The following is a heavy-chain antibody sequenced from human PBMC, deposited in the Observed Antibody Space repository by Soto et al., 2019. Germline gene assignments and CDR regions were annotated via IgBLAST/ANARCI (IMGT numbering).Heavy chain of an antibody. CDR3: ANGDRGYSYGPLYYYGMDV. CDR1: GFTFSSYA. V-gene: IGHV1-69*01. J-gene: IGHJ6*02. CDR2: IIPIFGTA. D-gene: IGHD5-18*01. Sequence: PGGSLRLSCAASGFTFSSYAISWVRQAPGQGLEWMGGIIPIFGTANYAQKFQGRVTITADESTSTAYMELSSLRSEDTAVYYCANGDRGYSYGPLYYYGMDVWGQGTTVTVSS.